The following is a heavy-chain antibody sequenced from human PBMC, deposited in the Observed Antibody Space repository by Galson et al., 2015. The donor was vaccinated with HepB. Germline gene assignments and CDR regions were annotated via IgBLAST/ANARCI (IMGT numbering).Heavy chain of an antibody. Sequence: SGAEVKKPGESLRISCKGSGSIFTDYWINWVRQMPGKGLEWMGRINPRNSYTDYGPSFQGHVTISADNSISTAYLQWTSLTASDTAIYYCTRRDGTSDSWGQGTLVTVSS. J-gene: IGHJ4*02. CDR3: TRRDGTSDS. CDR2: INPRNSYT. D-gene: IGHD1-1*01. CDR1: GSIFTDYW. V-gene: IGHV5-10-1*01.